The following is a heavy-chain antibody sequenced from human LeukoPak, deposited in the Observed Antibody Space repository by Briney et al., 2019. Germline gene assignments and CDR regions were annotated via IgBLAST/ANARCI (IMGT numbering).Heavy chain of an antibody. Sequence: ASVKVSCKASGYTFTGYYMHWVRQAPGQGLEWMGWINPNSGGTNYAQKFQGRFTMTRDTSISTAYMELNSLRSDDTAVYYCARVRRYDILTLLYWGQGTLVTVSS. V-gene: IGHV1-2*02. J-gene: IGHJ4*02. CDR1: GYTFTGYY. D-gene: IGHD3-9*01. CDR3: ARVRRYDILTLLY. CDR2: INPNSGGT.